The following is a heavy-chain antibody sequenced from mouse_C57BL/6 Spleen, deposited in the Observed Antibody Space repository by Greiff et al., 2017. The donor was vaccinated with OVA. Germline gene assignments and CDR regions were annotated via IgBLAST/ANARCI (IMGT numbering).Heavy chain of an antibody. CDR3: ARTLYDYYAMDY. J-gene: IGHJ4*01. Sequence: QVQLQQSGAELAKPGASVKLSCKASGYTFTSYWMHWVKQRPGQGLEWIGYINPSSGYTKYNQKFKDKATLTADKSSSTAYMQLSSLTYDDSADSCCARTLYDYYAMDYWGQGTSVTVSS. CDR2: INPSSGYT. D-gene: IGHD2-3*01. CDR1: GYTFTSYW. V-gene: IGHV1-7*01.